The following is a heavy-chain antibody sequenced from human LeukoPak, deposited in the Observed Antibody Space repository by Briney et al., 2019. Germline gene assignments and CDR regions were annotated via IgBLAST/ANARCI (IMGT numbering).Heavy chain of an antibody. V-gene: IGHV4-34*01. D-gene: IGHD6-19*01. CDR2: SNHSGST. Sequence: PSETLSLTCAVYGGSFSGYYWSWLRQPPGKGLEWIGESNHSGSTNYNPSLKSRVTISVDTSKNQFSLKLSSVTAADTAVYYCALRAGSGWLSIDYWGQGTLVTVSS. J-gene: IGHJ4*02. CDR1: GGSFSGYY. CDR3: ALRAGSGWLSIDY.